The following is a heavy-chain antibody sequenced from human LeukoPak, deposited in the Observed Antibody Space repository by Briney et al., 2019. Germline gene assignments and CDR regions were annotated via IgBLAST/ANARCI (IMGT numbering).Heavy chain of an antibody. D-gene: IGHD3-22*01. Sequence: SETLSLTCTVSGGSISNYYWSWIRQPPGKGLEWIGYIYYSGSTNFSPSLKSRVTISVDTSKNQFSLKLSSVTAADTAVYYCARVSGSGYYRFFFDYWGQGTLVTVSS. CDR1: GGSISNYY. J-gene: IGHJ4*02. CDR2: IYYSGST. V-gene: IGHV4-59*01. CDR3: ARVSGSGYYRFFFDY.